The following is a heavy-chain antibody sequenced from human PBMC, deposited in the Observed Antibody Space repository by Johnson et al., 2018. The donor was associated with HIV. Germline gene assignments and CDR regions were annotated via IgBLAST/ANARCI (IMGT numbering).Heavy chain of an antibody. CDR1: GFTFSSYG. D-gene: IGHD6-6*01. Sequence: QVQLVESGGGVVQPGGSLRLSCAASGFTFSSYGMHWVRQAPGKGLEWVAFIRYDGSNKYNADSVKGRFTISRDNSKNTLYLQMNSLRAEDTAVYYCATDEYTKSLGVWGQGTMVTVS. V-gene: IGHV3-30*02. J-gene: IGHJ3*01. CDR2: IRYDGSNK. CDR3: ATDEYTKSLGV.